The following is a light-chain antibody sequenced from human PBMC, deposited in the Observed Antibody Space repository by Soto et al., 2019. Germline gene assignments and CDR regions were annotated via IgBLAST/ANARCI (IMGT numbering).Light chain of an antibody. Sequence: DIQMTQSPSSVSASVGDRVTITCRASQHVSSWLAWFQHKPGKAPKSLIYAASSLQSGVPSRFSGSGSETHFTLTISRLQPEDFATFFCQQTNIFPYTFGQGTKLEIK. J-gene: IGKJ2*01. V-gene: IGKV1-12*01. CDR3: QQTNIFPYT. CDR1: QHVSSW. CDR2: AAS.